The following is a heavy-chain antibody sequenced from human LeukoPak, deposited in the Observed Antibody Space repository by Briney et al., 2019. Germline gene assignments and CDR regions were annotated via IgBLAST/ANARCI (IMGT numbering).Heavy chain of an antibody. D-gene: IGHD5-24*01. J-gene: IGHJ4*02. CDR2: INPNSGGT. CDR1: GYTFTGYY. Sequence: ASVRVSCTASGYTFTGYYMHWVRQAPGQGLEWMGWINPNSGGTNYAQKFQGRVTMTRDTSISTAYMELSRLRSDDTAVYYCARGEMATILTDYWGQGPLVTVSS. V-gene: IGHV1-2*02. CDR3: ARGEMATILTDY.